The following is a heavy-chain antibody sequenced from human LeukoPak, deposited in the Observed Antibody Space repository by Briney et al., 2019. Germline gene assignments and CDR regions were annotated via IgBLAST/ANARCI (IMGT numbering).Heavy chain of an antibody. CDR1: RFTFNSYA. CDR2: IGGSNGIT. Sequence: GGSLRLSCAASRFTFNSYAMSWVRQAPGKGLEWVSVIGGSNGITFYVGSVKGRFTISRDNSKDTLYLQMNSLRAEDTAVYYCANYSGSSRWFDYWGQGTLVTVSS. CDR3: ANYSGSSRWFDY. V-gene: IGHV3-23*01. J-gene: IGHJ4*02. D-gene: IGHD6-13*01.